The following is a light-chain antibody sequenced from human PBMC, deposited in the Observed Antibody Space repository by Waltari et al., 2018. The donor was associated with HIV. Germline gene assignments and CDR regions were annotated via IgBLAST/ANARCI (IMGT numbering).Light chain of an antibody. Sequence: QSALTQPASVSGSPGHSITISCTGTSSDVGGYSYVSWYQQHSGKAPKHMIYEVSNRPTGVSNRFSGSKSGNTASLTISGLQAEDEADYYCSSYTTSSSLLFGGGTKLTVL. J-gene: IGLJ2*01. CDR3: SSYTTSSSLL. V-gene: IGLV2-14*01. CDR2: EVS. CDR1: SSDVGGYSY.